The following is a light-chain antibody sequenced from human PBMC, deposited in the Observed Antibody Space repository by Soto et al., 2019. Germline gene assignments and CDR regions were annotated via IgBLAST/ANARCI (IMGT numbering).Light chain of an antibody. Sequence: EIVLTQSPGTLSLSPGERATLSCRASQSVSSSYLAWYQQKPGQAPRLFIYNASSRATGIPDRFSGGGSGTDFTLTISRLEPEDFATYYCQQSSNSPMYTFGQGTKLYVK. CDR1: QSVSSSY. CDR2: NAS. V-gene: IGKV3D-20*02. CDR3: QQSSNSPMYT. J-gene: IGKJ2*01.